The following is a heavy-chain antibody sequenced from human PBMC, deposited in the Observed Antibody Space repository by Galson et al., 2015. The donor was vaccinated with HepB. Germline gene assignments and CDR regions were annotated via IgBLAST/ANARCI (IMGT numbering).Heavy chain of an antibody. D-gene: IGHD2-2*01. CDR2: ISSSSSYI. CDR3: AGRTPPTRDYYYYYGMDV. V-gene: IGHV3-21*01. Sequence: SLRLSCAASGFTFSSYSMNWVRQAPGEGLEWVSSISSSSSYIYYADSVKGRFTISRDNAKNSLYLQMNSLRAEDTAVYYCAGRTPPTRDYYYYYGMDVWGQGTTVTVSS. J-gene: IGHJ6*02. CDR1: GFTFSSYS.